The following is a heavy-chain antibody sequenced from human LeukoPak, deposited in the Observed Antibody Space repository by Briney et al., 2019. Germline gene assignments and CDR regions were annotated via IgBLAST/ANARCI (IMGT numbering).Heavy chain of an antibody. CDR3: ARAGRSSTSAYDDY. J-gene: IGHJ4*02. V-gene: IGHV1-18*04. D-gene: IGHD2-2*01. CDR1: GYTFTSYG. CDR2: ISAYNGNT. Sequence: ASVKVSCKASGYTFTSYGISWVRQAPGQGLEGMGWISAYNGNTNYAQKLQGRVTMTTDTSTSTAYMDLRSLRSDDTAVYYCARAGRSSTSAYDDYWGQGTLVTVSS.